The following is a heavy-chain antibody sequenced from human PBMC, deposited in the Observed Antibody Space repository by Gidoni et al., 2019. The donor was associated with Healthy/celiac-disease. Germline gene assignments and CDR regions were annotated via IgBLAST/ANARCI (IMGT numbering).Heavy chain of an antibody. V-gene: IGHV1-3*01. Sequence: QVQLVQSGAEVKKPGASVKVSCKASGYTFTSYAMHWVRQAPGQRLEWMGWINAGNGNTKYSQKFQGRVTITRDTSASTAYMELSSLRSEDTAVYYCARGEESESWRGLNWFDPWGQGTLVTVSS. CDR1: GYTFTSYA. D-gene: IGHD3-10*01. CDR3: ARGEESESWRGLNWFDP. CDR2: INAGNGNT. J-gene: IGHJ5*02.